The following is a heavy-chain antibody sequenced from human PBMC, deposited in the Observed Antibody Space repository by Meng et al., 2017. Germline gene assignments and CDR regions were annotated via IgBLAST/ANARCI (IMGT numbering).Heavy chain of an antibody. CDR2: FDPEDGET. V-gene: IGHV1-24*01. Sequence: QVQLVQFGAEVKRPGASVKVSCKVSGYTLTELSMHWVRQAPGKGLEWMGGFDPEDGETIYAQKFQGRVTMTKDTSTDTAYMELSSLRSEDTAVYYCATDLALIGADYWGQGTLVTVSS. J-gene: IGHJ4*02. D-gene: IGHD7-27*01. CDR3: ATDLALIGADY. CDR1: GYTLTELS.